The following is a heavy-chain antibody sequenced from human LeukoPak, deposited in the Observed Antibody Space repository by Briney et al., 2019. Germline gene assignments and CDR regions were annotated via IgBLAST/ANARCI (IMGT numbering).Heavy chain of an antibody. D-gene: IGHD3-10*01. CDR3: ARDIRHYGSGADFDY. CDR1: GYTFSSFG. J-gene: IGHJ4*02. CDR2: ISAYNGET. V-gene: IGHV1-18*01. Sequence: ASVKVSCKASGYTFSSFGISWVRQAPGQGLEWMGWISAYNGETTFGQNFQGRVSMTTDTSTSTAYMELRSLRSDDTAVYYCARDIRHYGSGADFDYRGQGTLVTVSS.